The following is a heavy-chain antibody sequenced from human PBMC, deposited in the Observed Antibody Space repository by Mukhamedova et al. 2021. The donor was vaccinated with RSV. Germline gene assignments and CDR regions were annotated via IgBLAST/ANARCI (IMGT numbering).Heavy chain of an antibody. Sequence: VRQAPGQGLEWMGRIIPILGIANYAQKFQGRVTITADKSTSTAYMELSSLRSEDTAVYYCARDSSPPIWFGESGGFDPWGQGTLV. D-gene: IGHD3-10*01. V-gene: IGHV1-69*04. J-gene: IGHJ5*02. CDR2: IIPILGIA. CDR3: ARDSSPPIWFGESGGFDP.